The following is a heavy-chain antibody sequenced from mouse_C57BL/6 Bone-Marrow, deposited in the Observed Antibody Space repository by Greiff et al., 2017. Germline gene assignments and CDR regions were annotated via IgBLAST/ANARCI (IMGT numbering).Heavy chain of an antibody. Sequence: EVQRVESGGDLVKPGGSLKLSCAASGFTFSSYGMSWVRQTPDKRLEWVATISSGGSYTYYPDSVKGRFTISRDNAKNTLYLQMSSLKSEDTAMYYCARHRYGSSSWYFDVWGTGTTVTGSS. CDR1: GFTFSSYG. J-gene: IGHJ1*03. CDR2: ISSGGSYT. D-gene: IGHD1-1*01. V-gene: IGHV5-6*01. CDR3: ARHRYGSSSWYFDV.